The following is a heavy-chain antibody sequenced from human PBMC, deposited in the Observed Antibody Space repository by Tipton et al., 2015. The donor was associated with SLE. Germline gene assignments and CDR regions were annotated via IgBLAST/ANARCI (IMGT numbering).Heavy chain of an antibody. V-gene: IGHV1-2*06. D-gene: IGHD2-2*02. CDR2: INPNSGGT. J-gene: IGHJ4*02. Sequence: QLVQSGAEVKKPGASVKVSCKASGYTFTGYYMHWVRQAPGQGLEWMGRINPNSGGTNYAQKFQGRVTMTRDTSISTAYMELSRLRSDDTAVYYCARGGGVVVPAAISPAVADYWGQGTLVTVSS. CDR1: GYTFTGYY. CDR3: ARGGGVVVPAAISPAVADY.